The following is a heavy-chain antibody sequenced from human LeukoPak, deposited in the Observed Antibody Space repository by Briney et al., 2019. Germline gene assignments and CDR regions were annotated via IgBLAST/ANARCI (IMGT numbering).Heavy chain of an antibody. CDR2: IYYSGST. CDR1: GGSVSSYY. V-gene: IGHV4-59*02. CDR3: ARLPTFYFDSSHYHYDF. D-gene: IGHD3-22*01. J-gene: IGHJ4*02. Sequence: SETLSLTCTVSGGSVSSYYWSWIRQPPGKGLEWIGYIYYSGSTNYNPSLKSRVTISVDTSKNQFSLKLSSVTAADTAVYYCARLPTFYFDSSHYHYDFWGQGTLVTVSS.